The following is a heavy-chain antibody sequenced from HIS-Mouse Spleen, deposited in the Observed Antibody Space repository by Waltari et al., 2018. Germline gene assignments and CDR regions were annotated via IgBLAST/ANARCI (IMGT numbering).Heavy chain of an antibody. Sequence: QVQLQQWGAGLLKPSETLSLTCAVYGGSFSGYYWSWIRQPPGKGLEWIGEINHSGSTNYNPSLKSRVTISVDTSKNQISLKLSSVTAADTAVYYCARVRTGDPSYWYFDLWGRGTLVTVSS. D-gene: IGHD7-27*01. CDR3: ARVRTGDPSYWYFDL. CDR1: GGSFSGYY. J-gene: IGHJ2*01. V-gene: IGHV4-34*01. CDR2: INHSGST.